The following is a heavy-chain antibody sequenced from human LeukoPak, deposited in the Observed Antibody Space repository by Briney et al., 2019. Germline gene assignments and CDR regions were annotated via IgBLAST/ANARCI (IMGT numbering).Heavy chain of an antibody. CDR3: ATHWRGR. J-gene: IGHJ4*02. CDR2: IKEDGSRR. D-gene: IGHD1-1*01. Sequence: GGSLRLSCTASGFSLSGYWMSWVGQAPGKGPEWLANIKEDGSRRYYSESVRGRFTISRDNSENLLYLQMNSLRAEDTAVYYCATHWRGRWGQGTLVTVSS. V-gene: IGHV3-7*03. CDR1: GFSLSGYW.